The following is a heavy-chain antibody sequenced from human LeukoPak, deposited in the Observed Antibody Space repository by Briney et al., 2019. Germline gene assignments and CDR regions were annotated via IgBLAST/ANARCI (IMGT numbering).Heavy chain of an antibody. CDR2: IWYDWSNI. CDR3: VRAPVTGGSGPLHLDY. Sequence: GGSLRLSCAASGFTFRSYGMHWVRQAPDKGLEWVAVIWYDWSNIQYGDSVKGRFTISRDKFKNALYLQMNSMRAEDTAWYVWVRAPVTGGSGPLHLDYWGQAAVLTVCS. CDR1: GFTFRSYG. D-gene: IGHD6-25*01. J-gene: IGHJ4*02. V-gene: IGHV3-33*01.